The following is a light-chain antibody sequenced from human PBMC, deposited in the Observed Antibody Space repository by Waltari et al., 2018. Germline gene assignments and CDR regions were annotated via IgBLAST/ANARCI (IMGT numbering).Light chain of an antibody. CDR2: WAS. CDR3: QQYYSTPLT. CDR1: QSVLSSSNNKNY. Sequence: DIVMTQYPDSLAVSLGERATIHCKSSQSVLSSSNNKNYLAWYQQKPRQPPKLLISWASTRESGVPDRFSGSGSGTDFTLTISSLQAEDVAVYYCQQYYSTPLTFGGGTKVEIK. J-gene: IGKJ4*01. V-gene: IGKV4-1*01.